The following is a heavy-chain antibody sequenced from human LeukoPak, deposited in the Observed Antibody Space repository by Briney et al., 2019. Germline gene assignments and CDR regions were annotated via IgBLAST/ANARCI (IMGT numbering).Heavy chain of an antibody. J-gene: IGHJ6*02. CDR3: ARGDTNYYYGLDV. CDR1: GYTFSDYH. Sequence: ASVKVSCKASGYTFSDYHTHWVRQAPGQGLEWMGLINPSGASPDYAQKFQGRVTMTRDTSPGTFYMELSSLRSEDTAVYYCARGDTNYYYGLDVWGQGTTVTVSS. CDR2: INPSGASP. V-gene: IGHV1-46*01. D-gene: IGHD5-18*01.